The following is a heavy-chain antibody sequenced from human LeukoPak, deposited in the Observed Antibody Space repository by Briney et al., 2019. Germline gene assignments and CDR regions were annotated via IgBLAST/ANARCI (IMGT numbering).Heavy chain of an antibody. CDR2: MNPNSGNT. D-gene: IGHD5-24*01. J-gene: IGHJ4*02. Sequence: ASVKVSCKASGYTFTSYDINWVRQATGQGLEWMGWMNPNSGNTGYAQKFQGRVTMTRNTSISTAYMELSSLRSEDTAVYYCARGPEDGYNYDYWGQGTLATVSS. V-gene: IGHV1-8*01. CDR3: ARGPEDGYNYDY. CDR1: GYTFTSYD.